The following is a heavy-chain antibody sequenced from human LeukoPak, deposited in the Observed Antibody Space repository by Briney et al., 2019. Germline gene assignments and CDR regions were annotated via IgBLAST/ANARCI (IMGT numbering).Heavy chain of an antibody. D-gene: IGHD1-26*01. CDR2: ISSSSSTM. J-gene: IGHJ4*02. V-gene: IGHV3-48*01. CDR3: ARGAWELLDGSELGY. Sequence: GGSLRLSCAAPGFTFSDYSVNWVRQAPGKGLEWVSYISSSSSTMYYADSVKGRFTISRDNSKNTLYLQMNSLRAEDTAVYYCARGAWELLDGSELGYWGQGTLVTVSS. CDR1: GFTFSDYS.